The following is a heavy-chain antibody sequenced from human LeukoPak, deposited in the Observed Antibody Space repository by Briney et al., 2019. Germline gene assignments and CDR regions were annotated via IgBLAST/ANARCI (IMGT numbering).Heavy chain of an antibody. V-gene: IGHV3-23*01. Sequence: PGGSLRLSCAASGFTFSSYAMSWVRQAPGKGLEWVSAISGSGGSTYYADSVKGRFAISRDNSKNTLYLQMNSLRAEDTAVYYCAKDRWGYRDCSSTSCPPGWFDPWGQGTLVTVSS. CDR1: GFTFSSYA. CDR2: ISGSGGST. CDR3: AKDRWGYRDCSSTSCPPGWFDP. J-gene: IGHJ5*02. D-gene: IGHD2-2*01.